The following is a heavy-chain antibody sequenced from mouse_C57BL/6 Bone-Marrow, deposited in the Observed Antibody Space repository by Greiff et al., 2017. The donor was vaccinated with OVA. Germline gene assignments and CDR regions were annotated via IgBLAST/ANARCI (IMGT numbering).Heavy chain of an antibody. Sequence: EVQLVESGGGLVQPGESLKLSCESNEYEFPSHDMSWVRKTPEKRLELVAAINSDGGSTYYPDTMERRFIISRDNTKKTLYLQMSSLRSEDTALYYCASQDSSCYVRDAMDYWGQGTSVTVSS. D-gene: IGHD3-2*02. CDR1: EYEFPSHD. J-gene: IGHJ4*01. CDR2: INSDGGST. V-gene: IGHV5-2*01. CDR3: ASQDSSCYVRDAMDY.